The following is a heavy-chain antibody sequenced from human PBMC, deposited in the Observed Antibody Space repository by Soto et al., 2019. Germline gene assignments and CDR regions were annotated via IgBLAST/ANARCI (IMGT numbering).Heavy chain of an antibody. V-gene: IGHV3-30*18. J-gene: IGHJ4*02. Sequence: GGSLRLSCAASGFTFSSYGMHWVRQAPGKGLEWVAVISYDGSNKYYADSVKGRFTISRDNSKNTLYLQMNSLRAEDTAVYYCAKEYDYGDYAFDYWGQGTLVTVSS. CDR3: AKEYDYGDYAFDY. D-gene: IGHD4-17*01. CDR1: GFTFSSYG. CDR2: ISYDGSNK.